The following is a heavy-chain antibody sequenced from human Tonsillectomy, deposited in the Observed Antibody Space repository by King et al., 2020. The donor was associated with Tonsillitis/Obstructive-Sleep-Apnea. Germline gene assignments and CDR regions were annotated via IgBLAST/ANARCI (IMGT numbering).Heavy chain of an antibody. V-gene: IGHV1-69*09. CDR3: ASSYYARSGYHYYSDS. J-gene: IGHJ4*02. D-gene: IGHD3-22*01. CDR1: GGAFSSYA. Sequence: QLVQSGAEVKKPGSSVKVSCKASGGAFSSYAFSWVRQAPGQGLEWMARVVPMLGITKYAQRFQGRVTITADRSTSTAYMALSSLRSEDTAVYYCASSYYARSGYHYYSDSWGQGTLVTVSS. CDR2: VVPMLGIT.